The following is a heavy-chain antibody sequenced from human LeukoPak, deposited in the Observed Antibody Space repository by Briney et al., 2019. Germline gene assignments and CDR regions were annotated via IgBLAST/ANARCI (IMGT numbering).Heavy chain of an antibody. D-gene: IGHD3-10*01. V-gene: IGHV4-39*02. CDR1: GASVSGSAYY. Sequence: SETLSLTCTVSGASVSGSAYYWGWIRQPPGKGLEWIGEINHSGSTNYNPSLKSRVTILLHTSKNHFSLNLSSVTAADTAVYYCARRPRGVIIKSWFDSWGQGTLVTVSS. J-gene: IGHJ5*01. CDR2: INHSGST. CDR3: ARRPRGVIIKSWFDS.